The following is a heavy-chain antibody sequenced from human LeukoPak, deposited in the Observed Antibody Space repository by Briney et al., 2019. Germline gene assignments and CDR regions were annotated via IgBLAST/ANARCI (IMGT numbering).Heavy chain of an antibody. J-gene: IGHJ5*02. D-gene: IGHD2-21*02. Sequence: PWGSLRLSCAASGFTFSSYEFNWVRQAPGKGLEWVSYISSSGTMIYYADSVKGRFTISRDNSKNSLYLQMNNLRAEDTAVYDCAREVASCGGDCLAPWGQGTLVTVSS. CDR3: AREVASCGGDCLAP. V-gene: IGHV3-48*03. CDR2: ISSSGTMI. CDR1: GFTFSSYE.